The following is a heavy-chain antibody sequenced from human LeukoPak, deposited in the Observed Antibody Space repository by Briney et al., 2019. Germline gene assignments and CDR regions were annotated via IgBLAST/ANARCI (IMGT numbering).Heavy chain of an antibody. D-gene: IGHD6-13*01. CDR3: ARRDSRNWFDP. CDR2: IYHSGST. J-gene: IGHJ5*02. CDR1: GYSISSGYY. Sequence: PSETLSLTCAVSGYSISSGYYRGWIRQPPGKGLEWIGIIYHSGSTYYNPSLKSRVTISVDTTKNQFSLKLTSVTAADTAVYYCARRDSRNWFDPWGQGTLVTVSS. V-gene: IGHV4-38-2*01.